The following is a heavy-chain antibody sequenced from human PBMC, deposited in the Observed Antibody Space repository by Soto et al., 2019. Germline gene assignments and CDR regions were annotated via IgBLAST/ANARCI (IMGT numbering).Heavy chain of an antibody. CDR1: GFTFSSYA. Sequence: EVQLLESGGALVQPGGSLRLSCAASGFTFSSYAMSWVRQAPGKGLEWVSSISASGDSTHNAASVKGRFAISRDNSKNTLELQLNSLTADDTAVYYCAKGGLYNSSWYEGYWGQGTLVTVSS. CDR2: ISASGDST. V-gene: IGHV3-23*01. CDR3: AKGGLYNSSWYEGY. D-gene: IGHD6-13*01. J-gene: IGHJ4*02.